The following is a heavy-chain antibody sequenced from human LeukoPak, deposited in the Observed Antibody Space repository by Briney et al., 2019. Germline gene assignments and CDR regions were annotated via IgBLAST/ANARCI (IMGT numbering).Heavy chain of an antibody. CDR3: ARVTGYVMEDYFDY. Sequence: PSETLSLTCTVSGYSIRSGDYWGWIRQPPGKGLEWIGNIYHSGSTYYNPSLKSRVIISVDTSKNQFSLRLSSVTAADTAVYYCARVTGYVMEDYFDYWGQGTLVTVSS. D-gene: IGHD6-13*01. CDR2: IYHSGST. J-gene: IGHJ4*02. CDR1: GYSIRSGDY. V-gene: IGHV4-38-2*02.